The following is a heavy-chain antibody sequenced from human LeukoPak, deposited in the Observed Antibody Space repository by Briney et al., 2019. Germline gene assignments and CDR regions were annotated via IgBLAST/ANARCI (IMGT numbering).Heavy chain of an antibody. J-gene: IGHJ4*02. D-gene: IGHD3-22*01. Sequence: GGSLRLSCAASGFTFSGYAMSWVRQAPGKGLEWVSGISTSGGSTSYADSVKGRFTISRDNPRNTLYMQMNSLRAEDTAVYYCAIMHRYYDGSGYWVQWGQGTLVTVSS. V-gene: IGHV3-23*01. CDR3: AIMHRYYDGSGYWVQ. CDR1: GFTFSGYA. CDR2: ISTSGGST.